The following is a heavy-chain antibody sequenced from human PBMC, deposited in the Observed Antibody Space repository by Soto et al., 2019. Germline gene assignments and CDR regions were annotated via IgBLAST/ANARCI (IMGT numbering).Heavy chain of an antibody. CDR1: GFAFNTHW. CDR2: INQDESAK. CDR3: ARGEHSTSSYYYYYGLDV. J-gene: IGHJ6*02. D-gene: IGHD1-26*01. V-gene: IGHV3-7*05. Sequence: ESGGGLVQPGGSLRLSCTTSGFAFNTHWMSWVRQAPGTGLEWVANINQDESAKYYVDSVEGRFTVSRDNAKTSVSLQMNSLRAEDTAVYYCARGEHSTSSYYYYYGLDVWGQGTTVIVSS.